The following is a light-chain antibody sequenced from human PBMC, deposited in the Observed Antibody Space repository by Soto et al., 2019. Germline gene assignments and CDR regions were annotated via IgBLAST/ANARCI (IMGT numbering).Light chain of an antibody. CDR2: DAS. Sequence: EIVLTQSPGTLSLSPGERATLSCRASQGVSNIYLAWFEQKPGQAPRLLIYDASSRATGIADRFSGSGSGTEFTLTISSLETEYLAMYYCHQYCTSSWTFGQGAKVEIK. CDR1: QGVSNIY. CDR3: HQYCTSSWT. V-gene: IGKV3-20*01. J-gene: IGKJ1*01.